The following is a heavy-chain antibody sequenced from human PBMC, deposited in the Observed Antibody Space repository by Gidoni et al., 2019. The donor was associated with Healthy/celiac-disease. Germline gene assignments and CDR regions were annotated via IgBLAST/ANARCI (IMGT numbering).Heavy chain of an antibody. J-gene: IGHJ6*02. V-gene: IGHV4-34*01. Sequence: QVQLQLWGAGLLKPSDTLSLTFAVYVGSFWCYYWSWIRQPPGKGLEWIGEINHSGSTNYNPYLKSRVTISVDTSKNQFALKLSSVTAADTDVYDCARGVVVAGDYYYGMDVWGQGTTVTVSS. CDR2: INHSGST. CDR1: VGSFWCYY. D-gene: IGHD6-19*01. CDR3: ARGVVVAGDYYYGMDV.